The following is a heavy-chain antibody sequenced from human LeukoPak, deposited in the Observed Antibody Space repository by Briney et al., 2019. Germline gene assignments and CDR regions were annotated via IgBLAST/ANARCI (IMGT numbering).Heavy chain of an antibody. CDR3: ARGLLFPWFDP. CDR2: IYYSGST. V-gene: IGHV4-59*01. D-gene: IGHD2-21*02. Sequence: SETLSLTCTVSGGSISSYYWSWIRQPPGKGLEWIGYIYYSGSTNYNPSLKSRVTISVDTSKNQFSLKLSSVTAADTAVYYCARGLLFPWFDPWGHGTLVTVSS. J-gene: IGHJ5*02. CDR1: GGSISSYY.